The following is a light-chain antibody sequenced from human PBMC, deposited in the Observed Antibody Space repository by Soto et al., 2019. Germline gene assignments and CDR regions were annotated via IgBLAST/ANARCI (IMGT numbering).Light chain of an antibody. CDR1: QSVTSY. CDR2: GAS. Sequence: EIVLTQSPATLSLSPGETATLSCRASQSVTSYLAWYQQKPGQAPRLLIYGASSRATGIPDRFSGSGSGTDFTLTISRLEPEDFAVHYCQQYGSSPPITFGQGTRLEIK. V-gene: IGKV3-20*01. CDR3: QQYGSSPPIT. J-gene: IGKJ5*01.